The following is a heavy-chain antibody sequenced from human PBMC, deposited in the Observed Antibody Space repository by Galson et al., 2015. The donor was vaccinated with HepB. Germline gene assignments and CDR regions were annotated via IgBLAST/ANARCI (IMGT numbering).Heavy chain of an antibody. CDR1: GFIFKNYW. CDR2: INSDGSST. D-gene: IGHD4-23*01. V-gene: IGHV3-74*01. CDR3: ARALQTVVYGMDV. Sequence: LRLSCAASGFIFKNYWMHWVRQVPGRGLVWVSRINSDGSSTNYADSVKGRFTISRDNAKNTLYLQMNSLRAEDTAIYFCARALQTVVYGMDVWGQGTAVTVSS. J-gene: IGHJ6*02.